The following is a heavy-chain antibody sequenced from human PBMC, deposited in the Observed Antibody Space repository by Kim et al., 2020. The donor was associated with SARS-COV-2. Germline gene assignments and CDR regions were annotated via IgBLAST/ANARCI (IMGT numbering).Heavy chain of an antibody. CDR3: ASEGGASGHCGYFDY. CDR2: FLSDGHVK. CDR1: GFTFSTYV. J-gene: IGHJ4*01. Sequence: GGSLRLSCGASGFTFSTYVMHWVRQAPGKGLEWVSGFLSDGHVKHYADSVKGGFTIFRDNSKNTIYLQMENLRTEETAVYYSASEGGASGHCGYFDYWG. V-gene: IGHV3-30*03. D-gene: IGHD2-21*02.